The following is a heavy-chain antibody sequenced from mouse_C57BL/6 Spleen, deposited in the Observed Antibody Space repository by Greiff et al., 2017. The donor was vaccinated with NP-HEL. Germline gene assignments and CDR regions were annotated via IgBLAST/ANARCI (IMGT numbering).Heavy chain of an antibody. CDR2: IWSGGST. Sequence: QVQLKESGPGLVQPSPSLSITCTVSGFSLTSYGVHWVRQSPGKGLEWLGVIWSGGSTDYNAAFISRLSISKDNSKSQVFFKMNSLQADDTAIYYCARTIITTVVYFDVWGTGTTVTVSS. CDR1: GFSLTSYG. CDR3: ARTIITTVVYFDV. J-gene: IGHJ1*03. D-gene: IGHD1-1*01. V-gene: IGHV2-2*01.